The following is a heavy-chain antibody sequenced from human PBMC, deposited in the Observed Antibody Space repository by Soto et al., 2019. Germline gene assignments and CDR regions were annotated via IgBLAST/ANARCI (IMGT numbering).Heavy chain of an antibody. J-gene: IGHJ3*02. CDR1: GGSISSYY. D-gene: IGHD3-9*01. Sequence: QVQLQESGPGLVKPSETLSLTCTVSGGSISSYYWSWIRQPPGKGLEWIGYIYYSGSTNYNPSLKSRITISVDTSKNQFSLKLSSVTAADTAVYYCAIALILTGYYIHDAFDIWGQGTMVTVSS. CDR2: IYYSGST. CDR3: AIALILTGYYIHDAFDI. V-gene: IGHV4-59*01.